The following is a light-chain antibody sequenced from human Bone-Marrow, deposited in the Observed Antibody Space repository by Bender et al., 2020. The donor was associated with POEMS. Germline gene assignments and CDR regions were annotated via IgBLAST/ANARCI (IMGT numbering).Light chain of an antibody. CDR2: DVN. CDR3: CSYIGTSTWV. V-gene: IGLV2-11*01. Sequence: QSALTQPRSVSGSPGQSVTISCAGTKSDVGGSDYVSWYQQHPDKAPKLVIFDVNNRPSGVSNRFSGSRSGNTASLTISGLQTEDEADYYCCSYIGTSTWVFGGGTKVTVL. J-gene: IGLJ3*02. CDR1: KSDVGGSDY.